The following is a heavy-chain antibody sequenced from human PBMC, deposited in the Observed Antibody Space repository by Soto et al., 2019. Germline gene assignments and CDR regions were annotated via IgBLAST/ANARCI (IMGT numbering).Heavy chain of an antibody. CDR2: ISGSGGST. CDR3: AKATVEYSSSWYARSVSY. D-gene: IGHD6-13*01. Sequence: EVQLLESGGGLVQPGGSLRLSCAASGFTFSSYAMSWVRQAPGKGLEWVSAISGSGGSTYYADSVKGRFTISRDNSKNTLYLQMNSLGAEDTAVYYCAKATVEYSSSWYARSVSYWGQGTLVTVSS. CDR1: GFTFSSYA. J-gene: IGHJ4*02. V-gene: IGHV3-23*01.